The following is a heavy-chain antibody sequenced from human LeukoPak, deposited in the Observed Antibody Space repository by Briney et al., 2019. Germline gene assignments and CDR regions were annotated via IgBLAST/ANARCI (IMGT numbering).Heavy chain of an antibody. CDR3: ARRGTVIDP. D-gene: IGHD3-16*01. J-gene: IGHJ5*02. CDR2: IYYSGST. CDR1: GGSISSSSYY. V-gene: IGHV4-39*01. Sequence: ASETLSLTCTVSGGSISSSSYYWGWIRQAPGKGLEWIGSIYYSGSTYYNPSLKSRVTISVDTSKNQFSLKLSSVTAADTAVYYCARRGTVIDPWGQGTLVTVSS.